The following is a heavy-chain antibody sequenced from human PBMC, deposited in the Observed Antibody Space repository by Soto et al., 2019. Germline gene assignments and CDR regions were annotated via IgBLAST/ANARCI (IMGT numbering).Heavy chain of an antibody. D-gene: IGHD4-17*01. CDR1: GYTFTSSW. J-gene: IGHJ3*02. CDR2: INPSGGST. Sequence: ASVKVSCKASGYTFTSSWMHWVRQAPGQGLEWMGIINPSGGSTSYAQKFQGRVTMTRDTSTSTVYMELSSLRSEDTAVYYCATKSVTTTRHAFDIWGQGTMVTVSS. CDR3: ATKSVTTTRHAFDI. V-gene: IGHV1-46*03.